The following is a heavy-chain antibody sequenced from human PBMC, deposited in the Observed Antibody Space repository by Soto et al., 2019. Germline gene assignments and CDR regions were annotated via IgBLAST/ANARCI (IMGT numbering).Heavy chain of an antibody. Sequence: QVQLQESGPGLVRPSGTLSLTCAVSGDSISSNYCWPWVRQPPGKGLEWIAEIYYSGGTSYNPSLKSRVKISMDKSKNRFSLNLTSVTSADTAMYYCAGDTGWGLDYWGQGTLVTVSS. CDR2: IYYSGGT. V-gene: IGHV4-4*02. CDR1: GDSISSNYC. J-gene: IGHJ4*02. CDR3: AGDTGWGLDY. D-gene: IGHD6-19*01.